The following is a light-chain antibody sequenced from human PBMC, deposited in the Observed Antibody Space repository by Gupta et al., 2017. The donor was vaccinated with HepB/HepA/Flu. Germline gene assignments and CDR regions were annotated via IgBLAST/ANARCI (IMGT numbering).Light chain of an antibody. V-gene: IGKV1D-12*01. CDR1: QDIRTW. J-gene: IGKJ4*01. Sequence: DIQMNQSPSSVSASVGDRVTITCRSSQDIRTWLAWYQQKPVRPPKLLIYAASTLQSGVSSRFSGSGSGTDFTLTISSLQSEDLATYYCQEANRFPLTFGGGTKVEIK. CDR3: QEANRFPLT. CDR2: AAS.